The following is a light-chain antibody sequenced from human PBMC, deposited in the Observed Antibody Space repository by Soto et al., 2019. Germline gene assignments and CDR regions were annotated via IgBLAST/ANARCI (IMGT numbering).Light chain of an antibody. V-gene: IGKV3-15*01. J-gene: IGKJ2*01. Sequence: ETVMTQSPATLSVSPWERAPLSCRASQTIDNTLAWYQRKPGQAPRLLIYDSSTRATGVPARFSGSGSGRDFTLTISSLQSEDFAVYYCQHYNYWPYTFGQGTKVDNK. CDR1: QTIDNT. CDR2: DSS. CDR3: QHYNYWPYT.